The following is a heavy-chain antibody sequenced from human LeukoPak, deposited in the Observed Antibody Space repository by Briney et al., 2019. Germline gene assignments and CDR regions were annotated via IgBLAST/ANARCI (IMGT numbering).Heavy chain of an antibody. V-gene: IGHV3-23*01. CDR1: GFTFSTYA. CDR2: ISGGSGGST. CDR3: AKGEAYCGGDCYPD. Sequence: GGSLRLSCAASGFTFSTYAMSWVRQAPGKGLEWVSSISGGSGGSTYYADSVKGRFTISRDSSKNTLDLQMNSLRAEDTAVYHCAKGEAYCGGDCYPDWGQGTLVTVSS. J-gene: IGHJ4*02. D-gene: IGHD2-21*02.